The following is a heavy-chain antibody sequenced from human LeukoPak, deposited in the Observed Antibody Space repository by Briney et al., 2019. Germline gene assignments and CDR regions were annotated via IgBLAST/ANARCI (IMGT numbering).Heavy chain of an antibody. CDR3: ARRTVGATIGY. D-gene: IGHD1-26*01. CDR2: INHSGST. Sequence: SETLSLTCAVYGGSFSGYYWSWIRQPPGKGLEWIGEINHSGSTNYNPSLKSRVTISVDTPKNQFSLKLSSVTAADTAVYYCARRTVGATIGYWGQGTLVTVSS. J-gene: IGHJ4*02. V-gene: IGHV4-34*01. CDR1: GGSFSGYY.